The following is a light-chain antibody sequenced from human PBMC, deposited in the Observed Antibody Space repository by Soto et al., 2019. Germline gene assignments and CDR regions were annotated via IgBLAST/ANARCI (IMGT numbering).Light chain of an antibody. J-gene: IGLJ2*01. CDR2: SNN. V-gene: IGLV1-44*01. CDR3: AAWDDSLNGPV. Sequence: VLTQPPSASGTPGQRVTISCSGSSSNIGSNTVNWYQQLPGTAPKLLMYSNNQRPSGVPDRFSGSKSGTSASLAISGLQSEDEADYYCAAWDDSLNGPVFGGGTKLTVL. CDR1: SSNIGSNT.